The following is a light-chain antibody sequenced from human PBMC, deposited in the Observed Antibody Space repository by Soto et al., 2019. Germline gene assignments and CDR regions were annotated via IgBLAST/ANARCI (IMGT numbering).Light chain of an antibody. CDR2: DAS. Sequence: DIQMTQSPSTLSASVGDRVTITCRASQSISSWLAWYQQKPGKAPKLLIYDASSLESGVPSRFSGSGSGTDFTLTISSLQPEDFATYYCLQDYNYPWTFCQGTQVDIK. CDR3: LQDYNYPWT. J-gene: IGKJ1*01. CDR1: QSISSW. V-gene: IGKV1-5*01.